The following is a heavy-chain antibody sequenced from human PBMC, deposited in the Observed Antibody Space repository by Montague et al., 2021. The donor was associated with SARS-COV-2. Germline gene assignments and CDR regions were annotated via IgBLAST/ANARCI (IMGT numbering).Heavy chain of an antibody. CDR3: ASGGGYSDLHYFDY. V-gene: IGHV4-30-2*01. Sequence: TLSLTCAVFGGSISSSTYSWSWIRQPPGKGLEWIGYIYHSGDTYYNPSLKSRVTISVDRSKNQFSLRLSSVTAADTAVYYCASGGGYSDLHYFDYWGQGTLVTVSS. J-gene: IGHJ4*02. CDR2: IYHSGDT. CDR1: GGSISSSTYS. D-gene: IGHD3-16*01.